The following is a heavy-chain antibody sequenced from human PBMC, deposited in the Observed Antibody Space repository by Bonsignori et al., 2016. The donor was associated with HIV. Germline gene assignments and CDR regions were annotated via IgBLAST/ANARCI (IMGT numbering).Heavy chain of an antibody. V-gene: IGHV3-66*01. J-gene: IGHJ4*02. Sequence: VRQAPGKGLEWVSVIYSGGSTYYADSVKGRFTISRDNSKNTLYLQMNSLRAEDTAVYYCARVDTVTSLDYWGQGTLVTVSS. D-gene: IGHD4-17*01. CDR2: IYSGGST. CDR3: ARVDTVTSLDY.